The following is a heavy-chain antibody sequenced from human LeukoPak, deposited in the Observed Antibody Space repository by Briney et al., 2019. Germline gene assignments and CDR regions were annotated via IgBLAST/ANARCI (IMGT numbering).Heavy chain of an antibody. CDR2: MNPNSGST. Sequence: GASVKVSCKASGYTFTSYDINWVRQATGQGLEWMGWMNPNSGSTGYAQKFQGRVTMTRNTSISTAYMELSSLRSEDTAVYYCARVGSYFNLGAAFDIWGQGTMVTVSS. CDR1: GYTFTSYD. J-gene: IGHJ3*02. V-gene: IGHV1-8*01. D-gene: IGHD1-26*01. CDR3: ARVGSYFNLGAAFDI.